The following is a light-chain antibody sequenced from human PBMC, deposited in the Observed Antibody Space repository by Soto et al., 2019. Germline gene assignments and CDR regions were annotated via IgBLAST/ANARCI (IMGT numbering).Light chain of an antibody. CDR2: GAS. Sequence: EIVMTQSPATLSVSPGERATLSCRASQSVNSNLAWYQQKPGQVPRLLIYGASTRATGIPARFSGGGSGTEFTLTISSLRSEDFAVYYCQQYNDWPTWTFGQGTKVEIK. J-gene: IGKJ1*01. CDR3: QQYNDWPTWT. V-gene: IGKV3-15*01. CDR1: QSVNSN.